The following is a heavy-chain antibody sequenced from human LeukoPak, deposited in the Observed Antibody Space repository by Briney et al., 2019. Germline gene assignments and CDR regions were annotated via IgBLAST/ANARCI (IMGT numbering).Heavy chain of an antibody. V-gene: IGHV3-23*01. D-gene: IGHD6-6*01. Sequence: GGSLRLSCAASGFTFSSYAMSWVRQAPGKGLEWVSAISGSGGSTYYADSVKGRFTISRDNSKNTLYLQMNSLRAEDTAVYYCAKDSSSSMYYYYGMDVWGQGTTITVSS. CDR1: GFTFSSYA. J-gene: IGHJ6*02. CDR3: AKDSSSSMYYYYGMDV. CDR2: ISGSGGST.